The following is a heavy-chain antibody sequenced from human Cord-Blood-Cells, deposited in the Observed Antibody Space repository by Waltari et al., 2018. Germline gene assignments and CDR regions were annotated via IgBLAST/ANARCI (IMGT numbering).Heavy chain of an antibody. V-gene: IGHV4-34*01. D-gene: IGHD3-22*01. CDR2: INHSGST. Sequence: QVQLQQWGAGLLKPSETLSLTCAVYGGAFGGYNWSWIRQPPGKGLEWIGEINHSGSTNYHPSLKSRVTISVDTSKNQFSLKLSSVSAADTAVYYCARGLTSGYYDSSGYYYWGQGTLVTVSS. J-gene: IGHJ4*02. CDR3: ARGLTSGYYDSSGYYY. CDR1: GGAFGGYN.